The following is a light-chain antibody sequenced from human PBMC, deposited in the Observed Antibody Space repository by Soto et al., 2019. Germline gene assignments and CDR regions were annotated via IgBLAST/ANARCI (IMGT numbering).Light chain of an antibody. V-gene: IGLV2-14*01. J-gene: IGLJ1*01. CDR1: SSDVGGYDC. CDR2: EVS. Sequence: QSALTQPASVSGSPGQSITISCTGTSSDVGGYDCVSWYQQHPGKAPKLMIYEVSNRPSGVSNRFSGSKSGNTASLTISGLQAEDEADYYCSSYTTTSPLYVFGAGTKLTVL. CDR3: SSYTTTSPLYV.